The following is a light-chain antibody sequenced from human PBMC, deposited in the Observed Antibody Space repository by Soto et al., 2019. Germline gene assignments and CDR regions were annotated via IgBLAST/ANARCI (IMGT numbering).Light chain of an antibody. CDR1: QSVDSK. J-gene: IGKJ1*01. CDR2: GAS. CDR3: QHYSTWLWT. Sequence: EIVMTQSPATLSVSPGERATLSCRASQSVDSKLAWYQQKPGQRPRLLIYGASSRATGIPARFSGSGSGTLFPLISSSLQSEDFAVYYCQHYSTWLWTFGQGTKVEIK. V-gene: IGKV3-15*01.